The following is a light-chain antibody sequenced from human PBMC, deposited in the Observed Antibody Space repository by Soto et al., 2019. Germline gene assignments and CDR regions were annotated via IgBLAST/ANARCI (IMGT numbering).Light chain of an antibody. CDR1: QAIGAF. CDR3: QQSYSTPPYT. J-gene: IGKJ2*01. CDR2: AAS. V-gene: IGKV1-39*01. Sequence: IQWTKSPSPFSESLENRATLPCRESQAIGAFLNWYQKKPGKAPKLLIYAASSLQSGVPSRFSGSGSGTDFTLTISSLQPEDFATYYCQQSYSTPPYTFGQGTKLEIK.